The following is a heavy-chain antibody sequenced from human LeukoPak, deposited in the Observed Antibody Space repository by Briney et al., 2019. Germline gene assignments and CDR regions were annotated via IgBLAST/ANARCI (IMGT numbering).Heavy chain of an antibody. CDR1: GVTSGFTFSSRW. J-gene: IGHJ4*02. Sequence: GGSLRLSCAVSGVTSGFTFSSRWMHWVRQAPGKGLEWVSVTKNDGSSTNYADSVRGRFTVSRDNAQNTVYLEMNSLRVEDTAIYYCRPLAYASKWGQGTLVTVSS. CDR2: TKNDGSST. D-gene: IGHD2-8*01. V-gene: IGHV3-74*01. CDR3: RPLAYASK.